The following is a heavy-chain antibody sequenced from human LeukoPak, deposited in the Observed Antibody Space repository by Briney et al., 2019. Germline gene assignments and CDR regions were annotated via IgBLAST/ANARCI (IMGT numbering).Heavy chain of an antibody. D-gene: IGHD3-9*01. CDR2: MNPNSGNT. CDR1: GYTFTSYD. V-gene: IGHV1-8*01. J-gene: IGHJ6*03. CDR3: ARGLRYFDWLPWRYYYYYMDV. Sequence: ASVKVSCKASGYTFTSYDINWVRQATGQGLEWMGWMNPNSGNTGYAQKFQGRVTMTRNTSISTAYMELSSLRSEDTAVYYCARGLRYFDWLPWRYYYYYMDVWGKGTTVTISS.